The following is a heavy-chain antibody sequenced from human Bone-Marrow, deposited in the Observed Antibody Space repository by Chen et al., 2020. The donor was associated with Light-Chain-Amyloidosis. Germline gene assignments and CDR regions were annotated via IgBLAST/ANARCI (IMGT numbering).Heavy chain of an antibody. CDR2: IYISRNT. Sequence: QVQLQESGPGLVKPSQTLSLTCTGPGGSIRSDNYYWSWIRQPAGKGLEWIGHIYISRNTNYNPSLKSRVTISLDTSKNQFSLNLSSVTAADTAVYYCARSYSGYFDYWGQGTQVTVSS. CDR3: ARSYSGYFDY. D-gene: IGHD5-12*01. CDR1: GGSIRSDNYY. J-gene: IGHJ4*02. V-gene: IGHV4-61*02.